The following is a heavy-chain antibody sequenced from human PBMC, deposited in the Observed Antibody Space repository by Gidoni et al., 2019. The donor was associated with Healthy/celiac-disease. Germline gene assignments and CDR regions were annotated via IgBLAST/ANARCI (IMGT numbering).Heavy chain of an antibody. CDR1: GYSFTSYW. V-gene: IGHV5-51*01. Sequence: EVQLVQSGAEVKKPGESLKISCKGSGYSFTSYWIGWVRQMPGKGLEWMGIIYPGDSDTRYSPSFQGQVTISADKSISTAYLQWSSLKASDTAMYYCARQRGGEWRWLQFDAFDIWGQGTMVTVSS. J-gene: IGHJ3*02. D-gene: IGHD5-12*01. CDR2: IYPGDSDT. CDR3: ARQRGGEWRWLQFDAFDI.